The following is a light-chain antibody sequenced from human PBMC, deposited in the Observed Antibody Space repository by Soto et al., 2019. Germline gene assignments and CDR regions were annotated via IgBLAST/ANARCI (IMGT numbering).Light chain of an antibody. CDR2: EVS. CDR1: SSDIGGYNY. CDR3: SSFTSSTTHVV. J-gene: IGLJ2*01. V-gene: IGLV2-14*01. Sequence: SALTQPASVSGSPGQSITISCTGTSSDIGGYNYVSWYQQHPGKAPKLMIYEVSDRPSGVSNRFSGSKSGNTASLTISGLQTEDEAYYYCSSFTSSTTHVVFGGGTKLTVL.